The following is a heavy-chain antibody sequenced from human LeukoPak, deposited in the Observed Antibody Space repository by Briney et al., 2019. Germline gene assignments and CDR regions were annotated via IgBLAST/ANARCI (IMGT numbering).Heavy chain of an antibody. J-gene: IGHJ4*02. CDR2: INPSGGST. V-gene: IGHV1-46*01. CDR3: ARVIAAAGTFDY. Sequence: ASVKVSCKASGYTFTSYYMHWVRQAPGQWLEWMGIINPSGGSTSYAQKFQGRVTMTRDTSTSTVYMELSSLRSEDTAVYYCARVIAAAGTFDYWGQGTLVTVSS. CDR1: GYTFTSYY. D-gene: IGHD6-13*01.